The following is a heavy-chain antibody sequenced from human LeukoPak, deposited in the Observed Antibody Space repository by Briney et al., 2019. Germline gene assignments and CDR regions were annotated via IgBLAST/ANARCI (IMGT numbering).Heavy chain of an antibody. CDR2: IYYSGST. J-gene: IGHJ4*02. D-gene: IGHD3-22*01. Sequence: SETLSLTCTVFGGSISSGGYYWSWIRQHPGKGLEWIGYIYYSGSTYYNPSLKSRVTISVDTSKNQFSLKLSSVTAADTAVYYCARSSRVVAPDYWGQGTLVTVSS. V-gene: IGHV4-31*03. CDR1: GGSISSGGYY. CDR3: ARSSRVVAPDY.